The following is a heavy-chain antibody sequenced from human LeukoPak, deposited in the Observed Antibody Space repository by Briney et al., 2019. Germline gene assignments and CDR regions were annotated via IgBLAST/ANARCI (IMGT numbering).Heavy chain of an antibody. D-gene: IGHD6-13*01. V-gene: IGHV1-2*04. CDR2: INPNSGGT. J-gene: IGHJ1*01. CDR1: GYTFTGYY. Sequence: ASVKVSCKASGYTFTGYYMHWVRQAPGQGLEWMGWINPNSGGTNYAQKFQGWVTMTRDTSISTAYMELSRLRSDDTAVYYCTIAAAAEAYFQHWGQGTLVTVSS. CDR3: TIAAAAEAYFQH.